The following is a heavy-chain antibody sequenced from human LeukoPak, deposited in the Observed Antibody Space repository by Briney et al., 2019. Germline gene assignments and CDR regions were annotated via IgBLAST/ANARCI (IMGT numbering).Heavy chain of an antibody. J-gene: IGHJ5*02. D-gene: IGHD3-10*01. V-gene: IGHV4-4*07. Sequence: SETLSLTCTVSGGSISSYYWSWIRQPAGKGLEWIGRIYNSGSTNYNPSLKSRVTTSVDTSKNQFSLKLSSVTAADTAVYYCARMVRGVRRNWFDPWGQGTLVTVSS. CDR2: IYNSGST. CDR3: ARMVRGVRRNWFDP. CDR1: GGSISSYY.